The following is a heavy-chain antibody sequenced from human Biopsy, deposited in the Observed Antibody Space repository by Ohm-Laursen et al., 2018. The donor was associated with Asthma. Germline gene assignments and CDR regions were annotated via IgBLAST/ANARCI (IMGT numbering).Heavy chain of an antibody. CDR1: RFAFENYA. V-gene: IGHV3-30*18. CDR3: AKERYYDFWSGYPI. Sequence: SLRLSCAASRFAFENYAMHWVRQAPGKGPEWVAVMSFDGRQTYYADSVKGRFTISRDNSKNTLYLQMNSLRAEDTAVYYCAKERYYDFWSGYPIWGQGTMVTVSS. CDR2: MSFDGRQT. J-gene: IGHJ3*02. D-gene: IGHD3-3*01.